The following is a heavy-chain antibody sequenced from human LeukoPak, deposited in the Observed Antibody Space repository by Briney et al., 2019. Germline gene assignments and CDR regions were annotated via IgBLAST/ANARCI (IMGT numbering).Heavy chain of an antibody. CDR3: ARVGDHFHWYLDL. D-gene: IGHD3-10*01. J-gene: IGHJ2*01. CDR2: LYSGSDT. CDR1: GFSVILNY. Sequence: PGGSLTLSCAASGFSVILNYMNWVRQAPGKGLEWVSILYSGSDTYYADSVKGRFTISRDNSKNMLFLHMNSLRAEDTAVYYCARVGDHFHWYLDLWGRGTLVTVSS. V-gene: IGHV3-53*01.